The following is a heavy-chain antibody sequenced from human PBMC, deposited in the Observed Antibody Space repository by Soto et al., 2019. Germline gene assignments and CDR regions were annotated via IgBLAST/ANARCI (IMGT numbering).Heavy chain of an antibody. J-gene: IGHJ6*02. CDR1: GYTFSNNA. CDR3: ARATYTSGGSANFAMDV. CDR2: INGGNGYA. D-gene: IGHD3-10*01. Sequence: ASVKVSCKASGYTFSNNAIHWVRQAPGQELEWMGWINGGNGYAKYSQTFQDRVTLTRDTSASTSYMELSSLRSEDTATFYCARATYTSGGSANFAMDVWGQGTTVTVSS. V-gene: IGHV1-3*01.